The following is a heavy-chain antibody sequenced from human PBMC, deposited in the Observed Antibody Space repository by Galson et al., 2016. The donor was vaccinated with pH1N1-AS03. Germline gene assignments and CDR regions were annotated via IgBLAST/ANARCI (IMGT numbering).Heavy chain of an antibody. D-gene: IGHD2-2*01. J-gene: IGHJ6*02. CDR2: INPNNGVT. V-gene: IGHV1-2*04. CDR1: GYIFTGFY. CDR3: ARDPRGPCTSATCPTTYYFGMDV. Sequence: SVKVSCQASGYIFTGFYVHWVRQAPGQGLEWMGWINPNNGVTNYAQKFQAWVTMTGDTSISTAYLELYGLKSDDTAVYYCARDPRGPCTSATCPTTYYFGMDVWGQGTTVIVSS.